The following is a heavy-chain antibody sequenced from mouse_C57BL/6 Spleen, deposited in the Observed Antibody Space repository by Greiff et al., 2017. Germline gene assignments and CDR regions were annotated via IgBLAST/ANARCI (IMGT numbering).Heavy chain of an antibody. CDR1: GYTFTSYW. D-gene: IGHD1-1*01. CDR2: IHPNSGST. CDR3: ARYYGSRKDYFDY. V-gene: IGHV1-64*01. J-gene: IGHJ2*01. Sequence: QVQLKQPGAELVKPGASVKLSCKASGYTFTSYWMHWVKQRPGQGLEWIGMIHPNSGSTNYNEKFKSKATLTVDKSSSTAYMQLSSLTSEDSAVYYCARYYGSRKDYFDYWGQGTTLTVSS.